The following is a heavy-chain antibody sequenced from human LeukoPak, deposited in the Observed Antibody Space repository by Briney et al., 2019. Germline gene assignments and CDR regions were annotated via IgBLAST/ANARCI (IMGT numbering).Heavy chain of an antibody. J-gene: IGHJ6*02. CDR3: ARSYSNHLFGMDV. V-gene: IGHV3-66*01. CDR2: PYSGGNS. CDR1: GFTVSSYY. D-gene: IGHD4-11*01. Sequence: PGGSLRLSCAASGFTVSSYYMTWVRQAPGKGLEWVSVPYSGGNSYYADSVKGRVAISRDNSKNTVFLQMNSVRAEDTAVYYCARSYSNHLFGMDVWGQGTTVTVSS.